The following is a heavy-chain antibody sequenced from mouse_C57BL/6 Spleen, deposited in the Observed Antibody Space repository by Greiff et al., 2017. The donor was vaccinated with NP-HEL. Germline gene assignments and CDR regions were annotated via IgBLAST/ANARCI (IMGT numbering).Heavy chain of an antibody. J-gene: IGHJ4*01. CDR1: GFSLSTFGMG. CDR2: IWWDDDK. V-gene: IGHV8-8*01. Sequence: QVTLKVSGPGILQPSQTLSLTCSFSGFSLSTFGMGVGWIRQPSGKGLEWLAHIWWDDDKYYNPALKSRLTISKDTSKNQVFLKIANVDTADTATYYCARMRDIRDYYGSSSPHYYAMDYWGQGTSVTVSS. D-gene: IGHD1-1*01. CDR3: ARMRDIRDYYGSSSPHYYAMDY.